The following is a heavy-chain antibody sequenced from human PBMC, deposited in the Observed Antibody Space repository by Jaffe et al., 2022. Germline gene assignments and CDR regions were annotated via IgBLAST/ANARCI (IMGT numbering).Heavy chain of an antibody. J-gene: IGHJ4*02. CDR3: ARQGQFNY. Sequence: QVQLQESGPGLVKPSETLSLTCAVSGYSISSGYYWGWIRQPPGKGLEWIGSIYHSGSTYYNPSLKSRVTISVDTSKNQFSLKLSSVTAADTAVYYCARQGQFNYWGQGTLVTVSS. V-gene: IGHV4-38-2*01. CDR1: GYSISSGYY. CDR2: IYHSGST.